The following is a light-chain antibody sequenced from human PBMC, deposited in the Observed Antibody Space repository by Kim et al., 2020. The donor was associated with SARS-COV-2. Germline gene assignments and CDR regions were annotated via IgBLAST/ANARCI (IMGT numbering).Light chain of an antibody. CDR3: MQGTHWPPIT. CDR1: QSLVHGDGNTY. V-gene: IGKV2-30*02. Sequence: DVVMTQSPLSLPATLGQPASISCRSSQSLVHGDGNTYLNWYHQRPGQSPRRLIYKVSNRDSGVPDRFSGSGSGTDFTLKISRVEADDVGIYYCMQGTHWPPITFGQGTRLEIK. J-gene: IGKJ5*01. CDR2: KVS.